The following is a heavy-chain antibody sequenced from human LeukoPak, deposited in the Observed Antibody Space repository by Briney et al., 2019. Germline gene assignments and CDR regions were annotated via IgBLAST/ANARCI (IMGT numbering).Heavy chain of an antibody. V-gene: IGHV4-39*07. CDR1: GGSISSSSYY. Sequence: PSETLSLTCTVSGGSISSSSYYWGWIRQPPGKGLEWIGSIYYSGSTYYNPSLKSRVTISVDTSKNQFSLKLSSVTAADTAVYYCARVLDHPVDYSGQGTLVTVSS. CDR2: IYYSGST. CDR3: ARVLDHPVDY. D-gene: IGHD2-2*03. J-gene: IGHJ4*02.